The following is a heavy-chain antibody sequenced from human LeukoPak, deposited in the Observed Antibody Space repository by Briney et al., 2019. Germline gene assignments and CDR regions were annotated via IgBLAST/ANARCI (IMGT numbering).Heavy chain of an antibody. CDR1: GFTFSSYG. V-gene: IGHV3-23*01. D-gene: IGHD3-22*01. Sequence: GGSLRLSCAASGFTFSSYGMSWVRQAPGKGLEWVSAISGGGGSTYYADSVKGRFTISRDNSKNTLYLQMNSLRAEDTAVYYCASHQGVTMIVVVGFDYWGQGTLVTVSS. CDR3: ASHQGVTMIVVVGFDY. CDR2: ISGGGGST. J-gene: IGHJ4*02.